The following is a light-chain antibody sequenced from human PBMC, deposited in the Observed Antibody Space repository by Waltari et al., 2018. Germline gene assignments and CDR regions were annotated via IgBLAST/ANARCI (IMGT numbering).Light chain of an antibody. V-gene: IGLV2-14*03. J-gene: IGLJ2*01. CDR2: DVS. CDR3: SSYTSSSTLV. Sequence: QSALTQPASVSGSPGQSITISCPGTSSDVAGDNYVPWYHQHPGKAPQLLIYDVSNRPSGVSNRFSGSKSGNTASLPISGLQADDEADYYCSSYTSSSTLVFGGGTKLTVL. CDR1: SSDVAGDNY.